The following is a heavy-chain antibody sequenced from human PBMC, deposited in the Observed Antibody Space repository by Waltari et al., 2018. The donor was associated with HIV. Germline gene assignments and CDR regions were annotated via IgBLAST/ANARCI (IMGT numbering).Heavy chain of an antibody. CDR3: ARASNDYGYYYYGMDV. CDR2: INPNSGGT. D-gene: IGHD4-17*01. CDR1: GYTFTGYY. Sequence: QVQLVQSGAEVKKPGASVKVSCKASGYTFTGYYLHWVRSAPGQGLEWMGWINPNSGGTNYAQKFQGRVTMTRDTSISTAYMELSRLRSDDTAVYYCARASNDYGYYYYGMDVWGQGTTVTVSS. V-gene: IGHV1-2*02. J-gene: IGHJ6*02.